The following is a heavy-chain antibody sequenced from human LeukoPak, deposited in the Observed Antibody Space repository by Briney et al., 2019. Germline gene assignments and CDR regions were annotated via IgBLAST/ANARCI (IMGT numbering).Heavy chain of an antibody. CDR1: GFTLNSYL. J-gene: IGHJ3*01. D-gene: IGHD1-14*01. V-gene: IGHV3-7*01. Sequence: PGGSLRLPCAASGFTLNSYLMSWVRQAPGRGLEWVANIKKDGSEENYLDSVKGRFTVSRDNAKNSLYLQMNSLRGEDTAVYYCARSNPNRNALDLWGQGTMVTISS. CDR3: ARSNPNRNALDL. CDR2: IKKDGSEE.